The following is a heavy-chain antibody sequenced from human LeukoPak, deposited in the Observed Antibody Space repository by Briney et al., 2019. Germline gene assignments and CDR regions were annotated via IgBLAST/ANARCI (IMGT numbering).Heavy chain of an antibody. CDR2: ISSSGSTI. Sequence: GGSLRLSCAASGFTFSSYEMNWVRQAPGKGLEWVSYISSSGSTIYYADSVKGRFTISRDNAKNSLYLQMNSLRAEDTAVYYCARGSGIAAAGEENLDYWGQGTLVTVSS. V-gene: IGHV3-48*03. CDR3: ARGSGIAAAGEENLDY. CDR1: GFTFSSYE. D-gene: IGHD6-13*01. J-gene: IGHJ4*02.